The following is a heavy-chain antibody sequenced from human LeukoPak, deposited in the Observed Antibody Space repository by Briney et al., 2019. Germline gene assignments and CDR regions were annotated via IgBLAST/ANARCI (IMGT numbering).Heavy chain of an antibody. D-gene: IGHD6-25*01. Sequence: SETLSLTCSASGGSMSDSITWGWVRQPPGKGLEWLANIHDDGRTAPNPSLRSRLTISQDRSKNQFSLKVSSVTAADTAFYYCAKVLTAAGLDLWGQGILVTVSS. CDR3: AKVLTAAGLDL. CDR2: IHDDGRT. V-gene: IGHV4/OR15-8*01. J-gene: IGHJ5*02. CDR1: GGSMSDSIT.